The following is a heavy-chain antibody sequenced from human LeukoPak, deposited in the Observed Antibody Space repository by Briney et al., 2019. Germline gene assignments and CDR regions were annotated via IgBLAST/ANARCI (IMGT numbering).Heavy chain of an antibody. CDR1: GGSISSGNYY. V-gene: IGHV4-61*02. J-gene: IGHJ4*02. CDR2: IYSSGST. CDR3: ARDWSTRNTYYFDY. D-gene: IGHD4-11*01. Sequence: SETLSLTCTVSGGSISSGNYYWSWIRQPAGKGLEWIGRIYSSGSTNYNPSLKSRVTISVDTSKNQFSLKLSSVTAADTAVYYCARDWSTRNTYYFDYWGQGTLVTVSS.